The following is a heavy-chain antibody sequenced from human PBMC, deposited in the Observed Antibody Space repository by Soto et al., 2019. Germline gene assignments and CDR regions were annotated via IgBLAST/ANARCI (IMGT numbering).Heavy chain of an antibody. V-gene: IGHV3-64D*06. D-gene: IGHD3-22*01. Sequence: RLSCSASGFTFSSYAMHWVRQAPGKGLEYVSAISSNGGSTYYADSVKGRFTISRDNSKNTLYLQMSSLRAEDTAVYYCVQGSYDSSGYYNDAFDIWGQGTMVTVSS. CDR2: ISSNGGST. CDR3: VQGSYDSSGYYNDAFDI. CDR1: GFTFSSYA. J-gene: IGHJ3*02.